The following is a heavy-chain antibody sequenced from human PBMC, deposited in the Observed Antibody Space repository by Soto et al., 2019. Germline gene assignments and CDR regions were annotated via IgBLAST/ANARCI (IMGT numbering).Heavy chain of an antibody. Sequence: SETLALTCTVTGGSISSSSYNWGWIRQPPGKGLEWIGSIYYSGSTYYNPSLKSRVTISVDTSKNQFSLKLSSVTAADTAVYYCARHVNSLVVVTAIYWFDPWGQGTLVTVSS. CDR2: IYYSGST. V-gene: IGHV4-39*01. D-gene: IGHD2-21*02. CDR1: GGSISSSSYN. J-gene: IGHJ5*02. CDR3: ARHVNSLVVVTAIYWFDP.